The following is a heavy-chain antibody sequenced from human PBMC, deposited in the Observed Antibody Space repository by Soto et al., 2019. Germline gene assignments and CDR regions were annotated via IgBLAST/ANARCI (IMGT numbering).Heavy chain of an antibody. J-gene: IGHJ4*02. V-gene: IGHV3-30-3*01. Sequence: GGSLRLSCAASGFAFSTYAIHWVRQAPGKGLEWVAIISFDGNNDYFADSVKGRFTISRDNSKKMVYLQMNNLRGEDTGVYYCARGGEVTPSNYFAYWGQGTLVTVSS. CDR3: ARGGEVTPSNYFAY. CDR1: GFAFSTYA. CDR2: ISFDGNND. D-gene: IGHD2-21*01.